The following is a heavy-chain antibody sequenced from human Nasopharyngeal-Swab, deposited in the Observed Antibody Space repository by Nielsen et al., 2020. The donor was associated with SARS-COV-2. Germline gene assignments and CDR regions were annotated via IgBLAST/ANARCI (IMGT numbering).Heavy chain of an antibody. D-gene: IGHD3-16*01. CDR1: GDRLSRNNAA. CDR3: ARDEGAHNS. V-gene: IGHV6-1*01. CDR2: TYYRSQWYS. J-gene: IGHJ4*02. Sequence: SQTLSLTCAISGDRLSRNNAAWNWLRQSPSRGLEWLGRTYYRSQWYSDYAVSVKSRITIKPDPSTNQFYLQLNSVTPEDTAVYYCARDEGAHNSWGQGTLVTVSS.